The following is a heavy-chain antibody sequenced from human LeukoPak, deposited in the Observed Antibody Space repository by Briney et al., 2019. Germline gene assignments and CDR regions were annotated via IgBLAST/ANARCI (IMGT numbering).Heavy chain of an antibody. V-gene: IGHV4-59*01. CDR3: AKQGGIEAAGYNWFDP. D-gene: IGHD6-13*01. J-gene: IGHJ5*02. Sequence: KASETLSLTCAVYGGSFSGYYWSWIRQPPGKGLEWIGYIYYSGSTNYNPSLKSRVTISVDTSKNQFSLKLSSVTAADTAVYYCAKQGGIEAAGYNWFDPWGQGTLVTVSS. CDR2: IYYSGST. CDR1: GGSFSGYY.